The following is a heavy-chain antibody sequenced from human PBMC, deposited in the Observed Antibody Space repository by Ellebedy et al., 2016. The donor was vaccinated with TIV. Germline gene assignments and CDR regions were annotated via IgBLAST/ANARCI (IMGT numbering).Heavy chain of an antibody. CDR2: FYHSGNT. J-gene: IGHJ4*03. V-gene: IGHV4-38-2*02. Sequence: MPSETLSLTCTVSGYSIRSGYYWGWIRQPQGRGREWVGVFYHSGNTYYNPSLKSRVTIAVDTSKNQFSLKLNSVTATDTAVYDCARAAYYSNDSGYTALHFWGRGTLVTVPS. D-gene: IGHD3-22*01. CDR1: GYSIRSGYY. CDR3: ARAAYYSNDSGYTALHF.